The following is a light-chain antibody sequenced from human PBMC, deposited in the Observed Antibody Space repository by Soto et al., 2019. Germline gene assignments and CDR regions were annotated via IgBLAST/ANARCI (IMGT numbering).Light chain of an antibody. J-gene: IGLJ1*01. CDR1: GPNIGSGYG. Sequence: QSALTQPPSVSGAPGQRVTISCTGSGPNIGSGYGVHWYQQLPGTAPKLLINGNNNRPSGVPDRFSGSKSGTSASLAIAGLQAEDEADYYCQSYDSSLSSRVFGTGTKLTVL. CDR2: GNN. CDR3: QSYDSSLSSRV. V-gene: IGLV1-40*01.